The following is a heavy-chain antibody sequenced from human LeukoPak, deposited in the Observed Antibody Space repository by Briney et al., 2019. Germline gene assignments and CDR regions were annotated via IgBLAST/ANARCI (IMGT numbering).Heavy chain of an antibody. CDR2: ISSSGSTI. J-gene: IGHJ4*02. CDR1: GFTFSSYE. CDR3: ARETNMPTFGDFFDY. Sequence: GGSLRLSCAASGFTFSSYEMNWVRQAPGKGLEWVSYISSSGSTIYYADSVKGRFTISRDNAKNSLYLQMNSLRAEDTAVYYCARETNMPTFGDFFDYWGQGTLVTVSS. V-gene: IGHV3-48*03. D-gene: IGHD3-10*01.